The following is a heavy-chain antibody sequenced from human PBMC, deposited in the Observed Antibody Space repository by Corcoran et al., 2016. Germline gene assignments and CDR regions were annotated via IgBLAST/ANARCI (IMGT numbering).Heavy chain of an antibody. D-gene: IGHD1-26*01. CDR3: ARDPPWALSVFDS. Sequence: QVQLQQSGPGLVKPSQTLSLTCVISGDSVSSNSATWNWIRQSPSRGLEWLGRAYYRSKWYNEYAVSVKGRITISPDTSKNQFSLQLNSVTPEDTAVYYCARDPPWALSVFDSWRQGTLVTVSS. CDR2: AYYRSKWYN. V-gene: IGHV6-1*01. J-gene: IGHJ5*01. CDR1: GDSVSSNSAT.